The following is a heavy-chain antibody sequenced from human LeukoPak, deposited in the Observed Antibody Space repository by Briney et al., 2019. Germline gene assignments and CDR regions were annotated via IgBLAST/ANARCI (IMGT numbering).Heavy chain of an antibody. D-gene: IGHD6-13*01. J-gene: IGHJ4*02. CDR3: AKDRQGIAAAGTDY. CDR1: GFTFSSYG. V-gene: IGHV3-30*18. CDR2: ISYDGSNK. Sequence: PGRSLRLSCAASGFTFSSYGMHWVRQAPGKGLEWVAVISYDGSNKYYADSVKGRFTISRDNPKNTLYLQMNSLRAEDTAVYYCAKDRQGIAAAGTDYWGQGTLVTVSS.